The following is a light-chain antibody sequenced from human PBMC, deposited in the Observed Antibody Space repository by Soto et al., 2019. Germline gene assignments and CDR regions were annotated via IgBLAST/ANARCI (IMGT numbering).Light chain of an antibody. CDR1: QSVLYSSNNKNY. Sequence: DIVMTQSPDSLAVSLGERATINCKSSQSVLYSSNNKNYLAWYQQKPVQPPKLLIYWASTRESGFPDRFSGSGSGTDFTLTIRSLQAEDVAVYYCQQYYSTPLTFGGGTKVEIK. CDR2: WAS. J-gene: IGKJ4*01. CDR3: QQYYSTPLT. V-gene: IGKV4-1*01.